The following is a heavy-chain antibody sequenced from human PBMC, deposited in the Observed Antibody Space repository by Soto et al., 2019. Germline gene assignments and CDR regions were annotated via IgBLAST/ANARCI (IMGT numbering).Heavy chain of an antibody. D-gene: IGHD3-3*01. CDR1: GGSISSSSYY. CDR3: ARHRGPAIFGVVEPGERYMDV. J-gene: IGHJ6*03. V-gene: IGHV4-39*01. CDR2: IYYSGST. Sequence: SETLSLTCTVSGGSISSSSYYWGWIRQPPGKGLEWIGSIYYSGSTYYNPSLKSRVTISVDTSKNQFSLKLSSVTAADTAVYYCARHRGPAIFGVVEPGERYMDVWGKGTTVTVSS.